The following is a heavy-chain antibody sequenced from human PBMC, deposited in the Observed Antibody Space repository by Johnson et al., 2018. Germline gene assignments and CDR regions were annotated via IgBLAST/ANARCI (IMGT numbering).Heavy chain of an antibody. D-gene: IGHD2-2*01. CDR3: AAIVVLPAAMVRGCCQH. V-gene: IGHV3-30*03. J-gene: IGHJ1*01. CDR2: ISYDGSNK. CDR1: GFTFSSYW. Sequence: VQLVESGGGLVQPGGSLRLSCAASGFTFSSYWMSWVRQAPGKGLEWVAVISYDGSNKYYADSVKGRFTISRDSSKKTRYLQRNSLRAGATAVDYCAAIVVLPAAMVRGCCQHWGQGTLVTGSS.